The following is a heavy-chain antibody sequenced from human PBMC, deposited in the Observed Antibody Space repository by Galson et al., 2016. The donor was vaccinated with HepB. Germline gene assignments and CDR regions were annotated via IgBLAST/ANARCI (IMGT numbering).Heavy chain of an antibody. Sequence: SLRLSCAVSGFTFSNYGMHWVRQAPGKGLEWVAVISFHGSNKDYADSVKGRFTVSRDNPKNTLYLQMNSLRADDTAVYYCARLTLPGICCYFYYWGQGALVTVSS. D-gene: IGHD2-8*01. J-gene: IGHJ4*02. CDR3: ARLTLPGICCYFYY. V-gene: IGHV3-30*03. CDR2: ISFHGSNK. CDR1: GFTFSNYG.